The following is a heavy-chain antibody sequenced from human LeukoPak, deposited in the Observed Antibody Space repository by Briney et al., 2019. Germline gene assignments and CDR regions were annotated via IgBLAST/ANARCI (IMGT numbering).Heavy chain of an antibody. D-gene: IGHD5-24*01. J-gene: IGHJ6*03. CDR2: MNPNSGNT. CDR1: GYTFTGNY. CDR3: ARGPQMATITDYYYYMDV. V-gene: IGHV1-8*03. Sequence: ASVKVSCKASGYTFTGNYMHWVRQAPGQGLEWMGWMNPNSGNTGYAQKFQGRVTITRNTSISTAYMELSSLRSEDTAVYYCARGPQMATITDYYYYMDVWGKGTTVTVSS.